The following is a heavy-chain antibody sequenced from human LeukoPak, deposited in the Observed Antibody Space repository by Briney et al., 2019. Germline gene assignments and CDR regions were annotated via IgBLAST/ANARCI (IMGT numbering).Heavy chain of an antibody. Sequence: ASVKVSCKASGYTFTSYGISWVRQAPGQGLEWMGWISAYNGNTNYAQKLQGRVTMTTDTSTSTAYMELRSLRSDDTAVYYCARSRSPYYDSSGYPCAPIDYWGQGTLVTVSS. CDR3: ARSRSPYYDSSGYPCAPIDY. J-gene: IGHJ4*02. D-gene: IGHD3-22*01. CDR1: GYTFTSYG. CDR2: ISAYNGNT. V-gene: IGHV1-18*01.